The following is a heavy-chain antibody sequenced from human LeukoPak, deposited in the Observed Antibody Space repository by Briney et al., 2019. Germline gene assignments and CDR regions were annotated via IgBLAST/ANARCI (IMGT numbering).Heavy chain of an antibody. V-gene: IGHV3-23*01. CDR2: IFPSGGEI. CDR1: GFTFSTFA. D-gene: IGHD2-8*02. CDR3: ATYRQVLLPFES. Sequence: GGSLRLSCAASGFTFSTFAMIWVRQPPGKGLDWVSSIFPSGGEIRYADSVRGRFTISRDNSKSTLSLQMNSLRAEDTAIYYCATYRQVLLPFESWGQGTLVTVSS. J-gene: IGHJ4*02.